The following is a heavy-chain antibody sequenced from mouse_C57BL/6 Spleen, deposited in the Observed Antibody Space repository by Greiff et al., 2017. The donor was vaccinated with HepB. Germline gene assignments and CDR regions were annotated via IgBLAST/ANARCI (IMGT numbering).Heavy chain of an antibody. V-gene: IGHV1-74*01. Sequence: QVQLQQPGAELVKPGASVKVSCKASGYTFTSYWMHWVKQRPGQGLEWIGRIHPSDSDTNYNQKFKGKATLTVDKSSSTACMQLSSLTSEDSAVCYCAIPLVLRDQGAWFGYWGQGTLVTVSA. D-gene: IGHD1-1*01. CDR2: IHPSDSDT. J-gene: IGHJ3*01. CDR3: AIPLVLRDQGAWFGY. CDR1: GYTFTSYW.